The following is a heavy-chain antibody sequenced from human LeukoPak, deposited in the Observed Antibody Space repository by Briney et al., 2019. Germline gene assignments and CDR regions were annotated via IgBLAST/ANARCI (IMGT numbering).Heavy chain of an antibody. Sequence: TGGSLRLSCVASGFSISGHWMSWVRQAPGKGLEWVASLKEDVSARNLVDSVKGRFTISTDNAKNSLYLQMNSLRVEDTAVYYCARGPTYGSRSDFLESWGLGTLVTVSS. CDR3: ARGPTYGSRSDFLES. J-gene: IGHJ4*02. D-gene: IGHD3-10*01. CDR1: GFSISGHW. V-gene: IGHV3-7*01. CDR2: LKEDVSAR.